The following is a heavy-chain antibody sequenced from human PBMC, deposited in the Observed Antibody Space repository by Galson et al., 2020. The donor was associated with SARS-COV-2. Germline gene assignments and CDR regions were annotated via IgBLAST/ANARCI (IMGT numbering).Heavy chain of an antibody. CDR1: GYTFSGSA. J-gene: IGHJ5*02. Sequence: GGSLRLSCAASGYTFSGSANHWVRQASGKGLEWFGRIKIKANNYATASAASVKGRFTLSRDDSKNTAYLQMNSLRSEDTAVYYCTIGYCSSTTCYPRFDPWGQGTLVTVSS. D-gene: IGHD2-2*01. CDR3: TIGYCSSTTCYPRFDP. CDR2: IKIKANNYAT. V-gene: IGHV3-73*01.